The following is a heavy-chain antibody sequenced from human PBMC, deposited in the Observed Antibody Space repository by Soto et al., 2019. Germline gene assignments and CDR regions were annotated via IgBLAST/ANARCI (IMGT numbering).Heavy chain of an antibody. J-gene: IGHJ5*01. CDR1: GGSVRAPDW. V-gene: IGHV4-4*02. D-gene: IGHD1-1*01. CDR3: ARVRQGCSANNCYFDP. CDR2: VHISGHS. Sequence: SETLSLTCTLSGGSVRAPDWWNWVRQSPDKGLEWIAEVHISGHSNYNPSLRSRVSVSIDSSKNQYYLNLNSVTAADTAIYYCARVRQGCSANNCYFDPWGQGTQVTVSS.